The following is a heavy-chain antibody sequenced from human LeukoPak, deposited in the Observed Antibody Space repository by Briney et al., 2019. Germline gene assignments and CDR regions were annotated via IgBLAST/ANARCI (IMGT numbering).Heavy chain of an antibody. J-gene: IGHJ4*02. CDR3: TRGTPGYSSSWYDY. Sequence: GGSLRLSCAASGFTFGSYWMHWVGQAPGKGLLWVSRINSHGISTSYADSVKGRFTISRDNAKNTLYLQMNSLRVEDTAVYYCTRGTPGYSSSWYDYWGQGTLVIVSS. CDR1: GFTFGSYW. D-gene: IGHD6-13*01. CDR2: INSHGIST. V-gene: IGHV3-74*01.